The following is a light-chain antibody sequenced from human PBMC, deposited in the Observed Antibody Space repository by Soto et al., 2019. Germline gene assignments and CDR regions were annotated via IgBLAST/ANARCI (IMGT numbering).Light chain of an antibody. CDR3: QQYNDYSWT. J-gene: IGKJ1*01. Sequence: IQMTQSPSTLSASVGDRVAITCRASQSIGIWLAWYQQKPGKAPRFLIYKASSLESGVPPRFSGSGYGTAFTLTISSLQPDDFATHYCQQYNDYSWTFGQGTKVEIK. CDR2: KAS. V-gene: IGKV1-5*03. CDR1: QSIGIW.